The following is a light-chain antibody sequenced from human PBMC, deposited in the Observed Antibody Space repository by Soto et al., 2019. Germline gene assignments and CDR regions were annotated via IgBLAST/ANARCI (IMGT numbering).Light chain of an antibody. CDR2: AAS. CDR3: QKYNSAPQT. J-gene: IGKJ1*01. Sequence: DIQITQSPSSLSASLGDRFTITCRASQSISTYLIWYQQKPGKAPKLLIYAASSLQSGVPSRFSGSGSGTDFTLTISSLQPEDVATYYCQKYNSAPQTFGQGTKVDIK. V-gene: IGKV1-39*01. CDR1: QSISTY.